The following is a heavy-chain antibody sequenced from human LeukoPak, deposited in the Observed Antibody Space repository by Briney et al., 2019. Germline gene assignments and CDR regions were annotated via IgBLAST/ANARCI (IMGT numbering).Heavy chain of an antibody. CDR1: GDSISGSGYY. V-gene: IGHV4-30-2*01. CDR3: ARGGVGPTTNWFDP. J-gene: IGHJ5*02. D-gene: IGHD1-26*01. Sequence: KPSETLSLTCTVSGDSISGSGYYWSWIRQPPGKGLEWIGYIYHTGSTYYNPSLASRVTISVDRSKNQFSLRLTSVTAADTAVFYCARGGVGPTTNWFDPWGQGTLVTVSS. CDR2: IYHTGST.